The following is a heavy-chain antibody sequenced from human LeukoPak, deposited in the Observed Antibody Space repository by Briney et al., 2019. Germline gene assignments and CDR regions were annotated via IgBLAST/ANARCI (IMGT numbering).Heavy chain of an antibody. Sequence: ASETLSLTCAVYGGSFSGYYWSWIRQPPGKGLEWIGEINHSGSTNYNPSLKSRVTISVDTSKNQFSLKLSSVTAADTAVYYCARDRVGGVVPAALRGFDYWGQGTLVTVSS. CDR2: INHSGST. CDR1: GGSFSGYY. D-gene: IGHD2-2*01. V-gene: IGHV4-34*01. J-gene: IGHJ4*02. CDR3: ARDRVGGVVPAALRGFDY.